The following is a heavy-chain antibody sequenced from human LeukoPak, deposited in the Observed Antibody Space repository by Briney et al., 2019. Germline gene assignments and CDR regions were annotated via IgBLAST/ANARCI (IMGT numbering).Heavy chain of an antibody. D-gene: IGHD3-3*01. CDR1: GFTFSSYA. CDR2: INPDGTTT. J-gene: IGHJ4*02. Sequence: GGSLRLSCAASGFTFSSYAMSWVRQAPGKGLVWVSRINPDGTTTSYADSVKGRFTISRDNAKDTVYLQMNSLRAEDTAVYYCARDYGFWSGYPDYWGQGTLVTVSS. V-gene: IGHV3-74*01. CDR3: ARDYGFWSGYPDY.